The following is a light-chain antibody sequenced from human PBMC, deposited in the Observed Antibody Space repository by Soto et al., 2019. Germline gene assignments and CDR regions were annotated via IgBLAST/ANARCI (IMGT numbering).Light chain of an antibody. Sequence: EIVMTQSPATLSVSPGERATLSCRASQSVGSNLAWYQQKPGQAPRLLIYGASTRAAGIPARFSGSGSGTDFTLTISRLEPEDFAVYYCQQYVSAPITFGQGTRLEI. CDR1: QSVGSN. J-gene: IGKJ5*01. V-gene: IGKV3D-15*01. CDR3: QQYVSAPIT. CDR2: GAS.